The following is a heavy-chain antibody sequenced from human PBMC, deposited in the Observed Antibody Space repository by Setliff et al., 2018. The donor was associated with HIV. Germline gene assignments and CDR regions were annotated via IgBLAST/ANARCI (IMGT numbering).Heavy chain of an antibody. Sequence: SETLSLTCAVYGGSFSAYYWSWIRQTPGKGLEWIGEINHSGGTNYNPSPKSRVTMSVDTSKNQFSLKLSSVTAADTAVYYCARRYSSSWFYYYYGMDVWGQGTTVTVSS. D-gene: IGHD6-13*01. V-gene: IGHV4-34*01. J-gene: IGHJ6*02. CDR2: INHSGGT. CDR1: GGSFSAYY. CDR3: ARRYSSSWFYYYYGMDV.